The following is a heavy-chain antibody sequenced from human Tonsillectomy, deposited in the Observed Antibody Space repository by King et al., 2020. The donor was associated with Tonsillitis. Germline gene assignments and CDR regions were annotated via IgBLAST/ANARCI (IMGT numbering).Heavy chain of an antibody. J-gene: IGHJ4*02. V-gene: IGHV3-9*03. CDR3: AKDISRGVKYYFDS. CDR1: GFTFDDYA. CDR2: ISWNRYNI. D-gene: IGHD6-19*01. Sequence: VQLVESGGGLVQPGRSLRLSCAASGFTFDDYAMHWVRQAPGKGLEWVSGISWNRYNIGFADSVMGRFTISRDNAKNSLYLQMNSLRAEDMALYYCAKDISRGVKYYFDSWGQGTLVTVSS.